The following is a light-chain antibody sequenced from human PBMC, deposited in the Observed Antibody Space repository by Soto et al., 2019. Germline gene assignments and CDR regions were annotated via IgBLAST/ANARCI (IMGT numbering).Light chain of an antibody. Sequence: EIVMTQSQATLSVSPGDRAPLSCRASQSVSGNLAWYQQKPGQAPRLLINGASTRATGIPARFSGSGSGTDFTLTISSLQSEDFAIYYCQQYKNWPAITFGQGTRLAI. J-gene: IGKJ5*01. CDR3: QQYKNWPAIT. V-gene: IGKV3D-15*01. CDR1: QSVSGN. CDR2: GAS.